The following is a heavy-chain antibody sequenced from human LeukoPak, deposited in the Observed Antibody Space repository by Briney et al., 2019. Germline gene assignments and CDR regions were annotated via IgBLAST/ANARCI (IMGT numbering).Heavy chain of an antibody. V-gene: IGHV3-33*01. CDR2: IWYDGSNT. J-gene: IGHJ3*02. CDR1: GFTFTSYD. CDR3: ARDHPPFDI. Sequence: GRSLRLSCAASGFTFTSYDMHWVRQAPGKGLEWVALIWYDGSNTYYADSVKGRFTISRDNSKNTLYLQMNSLRAEDTAVYYCARDHPPFDIWGQGTMVTVSS.